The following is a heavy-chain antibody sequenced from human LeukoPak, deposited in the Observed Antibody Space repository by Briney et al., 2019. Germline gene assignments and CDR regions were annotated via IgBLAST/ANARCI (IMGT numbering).Heavy chain of an antibody. Sequence: GGSLRLSCAASGFTFSSYAMSWVRQAPGKGLEWVSSISGSGGSTYYPDSVKGRFTISRDNSKNTLYLQMNSLRAEDTAVFYCAKYDMATIGYFDYWGQGTLVTVSS. CDR2: ISGSGGST. J-gene: IGHJ4*02. V-gene: IGHV3-23*01. D-gene: IGHD5-24*01. CDR3: AKYDMATIGYFDY. CDR1: GFTFSSYA.